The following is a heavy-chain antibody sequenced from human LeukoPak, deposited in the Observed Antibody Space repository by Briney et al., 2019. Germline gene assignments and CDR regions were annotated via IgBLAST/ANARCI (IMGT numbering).Heavy chain of an antibody. CDR3: GKTTVGYSSGQKPAWPVDY. Sequence: GGSLRLSCEASGFTFGSHAMYWVRQAPGKGLEWVAGIFGSGGSPHYADSVKGRFTISRDNSRNTVYLQINSLRAEDTAVYYCGKTTVGYSSGQKPAWPVDYWGQGTLVTVAS. V-gene: IGHV3-23*01. J-gene: IGHJ4*02. CDR1: GFTFGSHA. CDR2: IFGSGGSP. D-gene: IGHD5-18*01.